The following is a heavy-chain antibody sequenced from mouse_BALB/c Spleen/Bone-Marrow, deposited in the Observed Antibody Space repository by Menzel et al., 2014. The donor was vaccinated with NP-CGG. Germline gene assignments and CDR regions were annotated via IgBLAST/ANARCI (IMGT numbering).Heavy chain of an antibody. CDR2: INPSNGRT. V-gene: IGHV1S81*02. CDR3: ARWLLQYFDA. D-gene: IGHD2-3*01. Sequence: VQLVESGAELVKPGASVKLSCKASGYTFTRYWMHWVKQRPGQGLEWIGEINPSNGRTNYNEKFKSKATLTVDKSSNTAYMQLSSLTSEDSAVYYCARWLLQYFDAWGAGTTVTVSS. J-gene: IGHJ1*01. CDR1: GYTFTRYW.